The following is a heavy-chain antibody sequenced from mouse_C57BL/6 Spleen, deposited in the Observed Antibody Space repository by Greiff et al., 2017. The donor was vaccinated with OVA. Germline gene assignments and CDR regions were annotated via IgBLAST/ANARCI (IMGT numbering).Heavy chain of an antibody. V-gene: IGHV5-17*01. D-gene: IGHD1-1*01. CDR2: ISSGSSTI. CDR3: ARGSPWYFDV. CDR1: GFTFSDYG. Sequence: EVKLVESGGGLVKPGGSLKLSCAASGFTFSDYGMHWVRQAPEKGLEWVAYISSGSSTIYYADTVKGRFTISRDNAKNTLFPQMTSLRSEDTAMYYCARGSPWYFDVWGTGTTVTVSS. J-gene: IGHJ1*03.